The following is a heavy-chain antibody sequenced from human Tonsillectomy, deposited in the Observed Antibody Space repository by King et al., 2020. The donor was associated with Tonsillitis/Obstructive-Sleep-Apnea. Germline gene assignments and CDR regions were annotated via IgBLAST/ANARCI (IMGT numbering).Heavy chain of an antibody. J-gene: IGHJ4*02. CDR2: IYYSGST. CDR1: GGSINSGGYY. V-gene: IGHV4-31*01. D-gene: IGHD3-9*01. Sequence: QLQESGPGLVKPSQTLSLTCTVSGGSINSGGYYWSWIRQHPGKGLEWIGYIYYSGSTYYNTSLKSPVTISVDTSKNKFSLKLSSVTAADTAVYYCARLGNWGYDILTGLDYWGQGTLVTVSS. CDR3: ARLGNWGYDILTGLDY.